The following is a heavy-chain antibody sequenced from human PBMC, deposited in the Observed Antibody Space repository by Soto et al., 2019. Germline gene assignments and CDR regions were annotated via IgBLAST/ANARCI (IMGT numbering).Heavy chain of an antibody. D-gene: IGHD3-9*01. J-gene: IGHJ3*02. CDR2: IKQDGSEK. V-gene: IGHV3-7*03. Sequence: EVQLVESGGGLVQPGGSLRLSCAASGFTFSSYWMSWVRQAPGKGLEWVANIKQDGSEKYYVDSVKGRFTISRDNAKNSLYLQMNSLRAEDTAVYYCARHYDILTGYYMGAFDIWGQGTMVTVSS. CDR3: ARHYDILTGYYMGAFDI. CDR1: GFTFSSYW.